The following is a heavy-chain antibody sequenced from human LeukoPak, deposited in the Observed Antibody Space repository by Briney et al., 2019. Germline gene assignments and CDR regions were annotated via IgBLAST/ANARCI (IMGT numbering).Heavy chain of an antibody. CDR3: ARDWDYNFWSNYDH. CDR2: IRYDGSDK. CDR1: GFNFNQYG. D-gene: IGHD3-3*01. J-gene: IGHJ4*02. V-gene: IGHV3-30*02. Sequence: GGSLRLSCVTSGFNFNQYGMHWVRQAPGKGLEWVSYIRYDGSDKHYADSVKGRFTISRDDSKNTLYLQMSSLRAEDTAVYYCARDWDYNFWSNYDHWGRGNLVTVSS.